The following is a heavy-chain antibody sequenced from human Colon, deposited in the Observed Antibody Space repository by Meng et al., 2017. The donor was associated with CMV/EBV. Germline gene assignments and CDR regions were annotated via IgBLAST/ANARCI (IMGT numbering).Heavy chain of an antibody. CDR1: GFTFDDYG. CDR2: INWNGGST. Sequence: ETLSLTCAASGFTFDDYGMSWVRQAPGKGLEWVSGINWNGGSTGYADSVKGRFTISRDNAKNSLYLQMNSLRAEDTALYYCARAPYCSSTSCAGGYFDYWGQGTLVTVSS. J-gene: IGHJ4*02. CDR3: ARAPYCSSTSCAGGYFDY. D-gene: IGHD2-2*01. V-gene: IGHV3-20*04.